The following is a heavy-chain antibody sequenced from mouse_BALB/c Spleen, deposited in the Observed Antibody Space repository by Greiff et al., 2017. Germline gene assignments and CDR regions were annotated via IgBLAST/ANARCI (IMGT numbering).Heavy chain of an antibody. Sequence: QVQLKESGAELVRPGSSVKISCKASGYAFSSYWMNWVKQRPGQGLEWIGQIYPGDGDTNYNGKFKGKATLTADKSSSTAYMQLSSLTSEDSAVYFCARSRDGYDGYAMDYWGQGTSVTVSS. CDR3: ARSRDGYDGYAMDY. CDR2: IYPGDGDT. CDR1: GYAFSSYW. V-gene: IGHV1-80*01. D-gene: IGHD2-2*01. J-gene: IGHJ4*01.